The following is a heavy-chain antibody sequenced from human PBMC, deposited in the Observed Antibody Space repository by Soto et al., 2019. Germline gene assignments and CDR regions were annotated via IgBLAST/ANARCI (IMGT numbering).Heavy chain of an antibody. J-gene: IGHJ6*02. D-gene: IGHD6-13*01. CDR1: GFTFSSYA. V-gene: IGHV3-23*01. Sequence: GGSLRLSCAASGFTFSSYAMSWVRQAPGQGLEWVSASSGSGCNTYYADSVKSQYTIARNNSKNTLYRQMNSLRAEDTAVYYCAKDRRIAAAGLYYYYGMDVWGQGTTVTVSS. CDR2: SSGSGCNT. CDR3: AKDRRIAAAGLYYYYGMDV.